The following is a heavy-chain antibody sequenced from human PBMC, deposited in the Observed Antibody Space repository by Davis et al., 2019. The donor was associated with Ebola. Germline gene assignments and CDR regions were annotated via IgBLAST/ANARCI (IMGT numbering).Heavy chain of an antibody. D-gene: IGHD5-12*01. Sequence: GESLKISCAASGFTFSSYWMSWVRQAPGKGLEWVANIKQDGSEKYYVDSVKGRFTISRDNAKNSLYLQMNSLRAEDTAVYYCERDRRQWIVATNGANWYFDLWGRGTLVTVSS. CDR2: IKQDGSEK. CDR1: GFTFSSYW. CDR3: ERDRRQWIVATNGANWYFDL. J-gene: IGHJ2*01. V-gene: IGHV3-7*01.